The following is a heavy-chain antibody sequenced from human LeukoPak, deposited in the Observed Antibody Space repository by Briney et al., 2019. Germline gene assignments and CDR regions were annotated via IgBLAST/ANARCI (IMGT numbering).Heavy chain of an antibody. CDR1: GDSINTGGYY. CDR2: IRFSGTT. J-gene: IGHJ5*02. Sequence: SETLSLTCTVSGDSINTGGYYWGWVRQSPGKGLEWIGSIRFSGTTFYNPSFRGRVAISIDTSRNEFSLRVTSVTATDTAIYYCARQDDQDHGDPNWFDPWGQGILVTVSS. V-gene: IGHV4-39*01. CDR3: ARQDDQDHGDPNWFDP. D-gene: IGHD4-17*01.